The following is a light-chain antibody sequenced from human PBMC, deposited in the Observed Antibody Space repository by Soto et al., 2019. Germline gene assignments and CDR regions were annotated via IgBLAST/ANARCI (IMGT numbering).Light chain of an antibody. V-gene: IGLV1-51*02. CDR1: SSNIGNNY. Sequence: QSVLTRTPSVSAAPGQKVTISCSGSSSNIGNNYVSWYQQVPGTAPKLLIYENNKRPSGIPDRFSGSKSGTSATLGITGLQTGDEADYYCGTWDSILSAYVFGTGTKLTVL. CDR3: GTWDSILSAYV. J-gene: IGLJ1*01. CDR2: ENN.